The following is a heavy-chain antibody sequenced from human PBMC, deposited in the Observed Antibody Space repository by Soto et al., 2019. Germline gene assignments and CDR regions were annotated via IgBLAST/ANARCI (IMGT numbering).Heavy chain of an antibody. Sequence: PGGPLRLSCAASGFTFSGSAMHWVRQASGKGLGWVGRIRSKANSYATAYAASVKGRFTISRDDSKNTAYLQMNSLKTEDTAVYYCTIAARTNQGPAANPNHDAFDIWGQGTMVTVSS. J-gene: IGHJ3*02. CDR2: IRSKANSYAT. CDR1: GFTFSGSA. D-gene: IGHD6-6*01. V-gene: IGHV3-73*01. CDR3: TIAARTNQGPAANPNHDAFDI.